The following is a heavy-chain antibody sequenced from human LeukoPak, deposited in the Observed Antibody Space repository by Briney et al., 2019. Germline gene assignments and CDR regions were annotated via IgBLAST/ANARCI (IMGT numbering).Heavy chain of an antibody. CDR3: GYGSTGFFTLSY. J-gene: IGHJ4*02. V-gene: IGHV3-49*04. CDR2: IRSRAYDGTT. Sequence: GGSLRLSCTASEVTLGDYPLTWVRQAPGKGLEWVGFIRSRAYDGTTKYAASVRGRFTISRDDSKNIAYLQMNSQKIEDTAVYYCGYGSTGFFTLSYWGPGTLVTVSS. D-gene: IGHD2-8*02. CDR1: EVTLGDYP.